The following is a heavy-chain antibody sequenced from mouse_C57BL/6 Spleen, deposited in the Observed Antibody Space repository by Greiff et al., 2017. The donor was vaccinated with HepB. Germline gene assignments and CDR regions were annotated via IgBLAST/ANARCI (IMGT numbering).Heavy chain of an antibody. CDR2: INPNNGGT. J-gene: IGHJ3*01. Sequence: EVQLQQSGPELVKPGASVKMSCKASGYTFTDYNMHWVKQSHGKSLEWIGYINPNNGGTSYNQKCKGKATLTVNKSSSTAYMELRSLTSEDSAVYYCARTLFYGSSAPFAYWGQGTLVTVSA. CDR1: GYTFTDYN. V-gene: IGHV1-22*01. D-gene: IGHD1-1*01. CDR3: ARTLFYGSSAPFAY.